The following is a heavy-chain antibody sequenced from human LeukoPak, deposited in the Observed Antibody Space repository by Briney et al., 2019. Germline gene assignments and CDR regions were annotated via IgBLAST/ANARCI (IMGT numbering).Heavy chain of an antibody. J-gene: IGHJ3*02. V-gene: IGHV4-4*07. CDR3: ARSCSGGSCYESLSAFDT. Sequence: SETLSLTCSVSGGSISSYYWNWIRQPAGKELEWIGRIYISGSTNYNPSLKSRVTMSVDTSKNQFSLKLSSVTAADTAVYYCARSCSGGSCYESLSAFDTWGQGTMVTVSS. CDR1: GGSISSYY. D-gene: IGHD2-15*01. CDR2: IYISGST.